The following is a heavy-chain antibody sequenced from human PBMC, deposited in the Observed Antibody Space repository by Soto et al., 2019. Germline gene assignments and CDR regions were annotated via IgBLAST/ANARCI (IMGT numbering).Heavy chain of an antibody. J-gene: IGHJ6*03. CDR3: ARGTTDYDFWSGYYTKYYYYMDV. V-gene: IGHV4-34*01. CDR1: GGSFSGYY. CDR2: INHSGST. D-gene: IGHD3-3*01. Sequence: PSETLSLTCAVYGGSFSGYYWSWIRQPPGKGLEWIGEINHSGSTNYNPSLKSRVTISVDTSKNQFSLKLSSVTAADTAVYYCARGTTDYDFWSGYYTKYYYYMDVWGKGTTVTVSS.